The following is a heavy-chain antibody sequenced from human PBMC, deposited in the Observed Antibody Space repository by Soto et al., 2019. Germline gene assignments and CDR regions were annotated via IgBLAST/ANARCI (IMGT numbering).Heavy chain of an antibody. V-gene: IGHV4-59*01. CDR3: PRTPYIWGSYRYYRWLSYIDY. D-gene: IGHD3-16*02. Sequence: PSETLSLTCTVSGGSISSYYWSWIQQPPGKGLEWIGYIYYSGSTNYNPSLKSRVTISVDTSKNQFSLKLSSVTAADTAVYYCPRTPYIWGSYRYYRWLSYIDYWGQGTLVTVSS. CDR1: GGSISSYY. CDR2: IYYSGST. J-gene: IGHJ4*02.